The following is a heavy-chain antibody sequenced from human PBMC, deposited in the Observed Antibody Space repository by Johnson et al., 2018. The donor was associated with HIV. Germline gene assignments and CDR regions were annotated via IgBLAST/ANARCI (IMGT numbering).Heavy chain of an antibody. D-gene: IGHD2-8*01. V-gene: IGHV3-30*04. CDR1: GFTFSSYA. Sequence: QVQLVESGGGVVQPGRSLRLSCAASGFTFSSYALHWVRQAPGKGLEWVAVISYDGSNKYYAESVKGRFTISRDNAKNSLYLQMNSMRAEDTALYYCVRRGRYCSNGVCVDAFDIWGQGTMVTVSS. CDR3: VRRGRYCSNGVCVDAFDI. CDR2: ISYDGSNK. J-gene: IGHJ3*02.